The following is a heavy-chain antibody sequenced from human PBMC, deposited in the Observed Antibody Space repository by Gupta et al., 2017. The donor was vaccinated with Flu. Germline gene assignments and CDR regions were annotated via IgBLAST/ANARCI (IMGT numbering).Heavy chain of an antibody. CDR1: VGSISSGSYY. J-gene: IGHJ4*02. CDR2: IYYSGST. V-gene: IGHV4-39*01. Sequence: QLQLQESGPGLVKPSETLSLTCTVSVGSISSGSYYWGWIRQPPGKGLDWIGSIYYSGSTYYNPSLKSRVTISVDISKNQFSLKLNSVAATDTAVYYCARLGYSSSWVDSWGQGTLVTVSS. CDR3: ARLGYSSSWVDS. D-gene: IGHD6-13*01.